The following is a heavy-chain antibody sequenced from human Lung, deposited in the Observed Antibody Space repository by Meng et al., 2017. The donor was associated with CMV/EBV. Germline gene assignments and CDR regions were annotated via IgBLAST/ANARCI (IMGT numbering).Heavy chain of an antibody. Sequence: VQLQEAGPGLVKPSAPLSPTCTVSGGSISSYYWSWIRQPPGKGLEWIGSIYYSGSPNYNPPLKSRVTISVDTSKNQFSLKLSSVTAADTAVYYCAREEGIGGFDPWGQGTLVTVSS. CDR1: GGSISSYY. CDR3: AREEGIGGFDP. V-gene: IGHV4-59*01. CDR2: IYYSGSP. J-gene: IGHJ5*02. D-gene: IGHD3-10*01.